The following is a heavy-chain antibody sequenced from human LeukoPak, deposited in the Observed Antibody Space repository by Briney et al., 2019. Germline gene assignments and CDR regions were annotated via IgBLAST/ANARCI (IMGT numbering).Heavy chain of an antibody. V-gene: IGHV3-30*18. D-gene: IGHD2-2*02. CDR2: ISYDGSNK. J-gene: IGHJ5*02. CDR1: GFTLNNAW. Sequence: GGSLRLSCAASGFTLNNAWMSWVRQAPGKGLEWVAVISYDGSNKYYADSVKGRFTISRDNSKNTLYLQMNSLRAEDTAVYYCAKQTPIVVPAAIAPVWFDPWGQGTLVTVSS. CDR3: AKQTPIVVPAAIAPVWFDP.